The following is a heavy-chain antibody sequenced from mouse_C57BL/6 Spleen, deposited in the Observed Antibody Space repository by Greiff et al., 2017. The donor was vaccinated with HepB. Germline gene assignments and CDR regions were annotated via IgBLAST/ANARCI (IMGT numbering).Heavy chain of an antibody. J-gene: IGHJ1*03. CDR2: IDPETGGT. Sequence: VQLQQSGAELVRPGASVTLSCKASGYTFTDYEMHWVKQTPVHGLEWIGAIDPETGGTAYNQKFKGKAILTADKSSSTAYMELRSLTSEDSAVYYGTRSNFTRYFDVWGTGTTVTVSS. V-gene: IGHV1-15*01. CDR1: GYTFTDYE. CDR3: TRSNFTRYFDV.